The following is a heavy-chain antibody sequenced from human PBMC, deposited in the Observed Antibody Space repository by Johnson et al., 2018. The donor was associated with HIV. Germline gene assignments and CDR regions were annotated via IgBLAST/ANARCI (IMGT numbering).Heavy chain of an antibody. CDR1: GFTFDDYA. J-gene: IGHJ3*02. V-gene: IGHV3-9*01. CDR3: AKESMSRIVVVVAAAPPTAFDI. CDR2: ISWNRGDF. Sequence: VQLVESGGGLVQPGRSLRLSCAASGFTFDDYAMHWVRQTPGKGLEWVSGISWNRGDFAYADSVKGRFTISRDNSKNTLYLQMNRLGAGDTAVYYCAKESMSRIVVVVAAAPPTAFDIWGQGTMVTVSS. D-gene: IGHD2-15*01.